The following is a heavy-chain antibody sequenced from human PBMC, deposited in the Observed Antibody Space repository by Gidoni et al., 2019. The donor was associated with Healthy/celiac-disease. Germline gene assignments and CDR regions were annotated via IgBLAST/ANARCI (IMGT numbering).Heavy chain of an antibody. CDR1: GYTFTGYY. CDR2: INPNSGGT. J-gene: IGHJ5*02. V-gene: IGHV1-2*02. Sequence: VQLAQSAAEVKKPGASVKVSCKAAGYTFTGYYMHWVRQAPGQGLEWMGWINPNSGGTNYAQKLQGRVTMTRDTSISTAYMELSRLRSDDTAVYYCARRGDVMNWFDPWGQGTLVTVSS. CDR3: ARRGDVMNWFDP. D-gene: IGHD4-17*01.